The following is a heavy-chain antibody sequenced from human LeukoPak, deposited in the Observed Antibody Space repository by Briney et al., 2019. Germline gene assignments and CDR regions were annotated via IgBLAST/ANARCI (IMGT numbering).Heavy chain of an antibody. CDR2: TYYRSKRSN. V-gene: IGHV6-1*01. Sequence: SPTLSLTFAISGDSFSNNSAIWIWVRQSPARGLQWLGSTYYRSKRSNDDAVSVKSRITLNVDTSKNQFSLQLNSVTPEATAVYSCARSSNLHYFDYWGQGTQVTVSS. J-gene: IGHJ4*02. CDR1: GDSFSNNSAI. CDR3: ARSSNLHYFDY.